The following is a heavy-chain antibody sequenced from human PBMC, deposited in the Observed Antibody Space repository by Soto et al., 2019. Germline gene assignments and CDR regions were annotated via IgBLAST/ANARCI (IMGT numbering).Heavy chain of an antibody. Sequence: PGGSLRLSCAASGFTFSSYGMHWVRQAPGKGLEWVAVISYDGSNKYYADSVKGRFTISRDNSKNTLYLQMNSLRAEDTAVYYCAKARREAAALYDFDYWGQGTLVNVSS. D-gene: IGHD6-13*01. CDR1: GFTFSSYG. V-gene: IGHV3-30*18. J-gene: IGHJ4*02. CDR2: ISYDGSNK. CDR3: AKARREAAALYDFDY.